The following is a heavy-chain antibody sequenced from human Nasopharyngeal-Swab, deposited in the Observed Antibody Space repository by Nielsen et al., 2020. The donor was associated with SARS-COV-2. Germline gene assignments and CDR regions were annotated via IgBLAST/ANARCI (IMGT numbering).Heavy chain of an antibody. Sequence: GESLKISCAASGSTFSSYGMSWVRQAPGKGLEWVSGIGDSGGKTYYADSVKGRFTISRDNSKNTLNLQMNSLRVEDTAIYYCAKDRQQLANFDYWGQGTLVTVSS. D-gene: IGHD6-13*01. V-gene: IGHV3-23*01. J-gene: IGHJ4*02. CDR1: GSTFSSYG. CDR2: IGDSGGKT. CDR3: AKDRQQLANFDY.